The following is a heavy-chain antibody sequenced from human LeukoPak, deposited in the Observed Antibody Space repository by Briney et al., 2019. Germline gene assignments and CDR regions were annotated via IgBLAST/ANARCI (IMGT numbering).Heavy chain of an antibody. CDR2: IYYSGST. CDR1: GGSISSYY. D-gene: IGHD4-17*01. V-gene: IGHV4-59*08. CDR3: ARRRDYGDPFFDY. Sequence: SETLSLTCTVSGGSISSYYWSWIRQPPGKGLEWIGYIYYSGSTNYNPSLKSRVTISVDTSKNQFSLKLSSVTAADTAVYYCARRRDYGDPFFDYWGQGTLVTVSS. J-gene: IGHJ4*02.